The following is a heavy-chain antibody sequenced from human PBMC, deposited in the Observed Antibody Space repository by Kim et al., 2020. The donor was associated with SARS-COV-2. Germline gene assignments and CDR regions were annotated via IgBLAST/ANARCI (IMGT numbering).Heavy chain of an antibody. J-gene: IGHJ4*02. CDR1: GFTFSSYG. Sequence: GGSLRLSCAASGFTFSSYGMHWVRQAPGKGLEWVAVIWYDGSNKYYADSVKGRFTISRDNSKNTLYLQMNSLRAEDTAVYYCAKLYSSGYSLSFDYWGQGTLVTVSS. V-gene: IGHV3-33*06. CDR2: IWYDGSNK. D-gene: IGHD3-22*01. CDR3: AKLYSSGYSLSFDY.